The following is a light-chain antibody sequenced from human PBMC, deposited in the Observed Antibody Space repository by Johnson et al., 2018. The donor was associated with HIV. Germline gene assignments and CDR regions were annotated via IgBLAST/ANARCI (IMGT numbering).Light chain of an antibody. CDR2: EDT. J-gene: IGLJ1*01. V-gene: IGLV1-51*02. CDR1: SSNIGDNY. Sequence: QSVLTQPPSVSAAPGQKVSISCSGSSSNIGDNYVSWYQQVPGTAPKLLIYEDTKRPSGIPDRLYGSKSGTSATLGITGLQTGDEADYYCGTWDSSLSAYVFGTGTKVTVL. CDR3: GTWDSSLSAYV.